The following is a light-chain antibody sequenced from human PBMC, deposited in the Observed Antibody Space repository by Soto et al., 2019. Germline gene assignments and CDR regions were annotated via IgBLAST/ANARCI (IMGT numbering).Light chain of an antibody. Sequence: QSVLTQPPSVSGAPGQRVTISCTGSSSNIGAGYDVHWYQHLPGTAPKLLIYGNTNRPSGVPDRFSGSKSGTSASLAITGLQAEDEADYYCQSYDSSLSGVEFGGGTKVTVL. J-gene: IGLJ2*01. CDR1: SSNIGAGYD. V-gene: IGLV1-40*01. CDR2: GNT. CDR3: QSYDSSLSGVE.